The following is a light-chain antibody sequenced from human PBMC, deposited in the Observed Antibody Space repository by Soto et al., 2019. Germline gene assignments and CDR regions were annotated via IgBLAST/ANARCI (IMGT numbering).Light chain of an antibody. CDR1: SSDVCAYNY. V-gene: IGLV2-14*01. CDR3: SSYTSGSTWV. Sequence: QSALTQPASVSGSPGQSITISCTGTSSDVCAYNYVSWYQQHPGKAPKLMIYEVSNRPSGVSNRFSGSKFGNTASLTISGLQAEDEGDYYCSSYTSGSTWVFGGGTKLTVL. CDR2: EVS. J-gene: IGLJ3*02.